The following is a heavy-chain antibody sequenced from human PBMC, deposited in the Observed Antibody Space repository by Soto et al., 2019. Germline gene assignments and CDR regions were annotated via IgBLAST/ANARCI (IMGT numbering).Heavy chain of an antibody. Sequence: SETLSLTCTVSGGSISSYYWSWIRQPPGKGLEWIGYIYYSGSTNYNPSLKSRVTISVDTPKNQFSLKLSSVTAADTAVYYCARGSWYCSGGSCYSGAFDIWGQGTMVTVSS. CDR1: GGSISSYY. J-gene: IGHJ3*02. V-gene: IGHV4-59*01. CDR2: IYYSGST. D-gene: IGHD2-15*01. CDR3: ARGSWYCSGGSCYSGAFDI.